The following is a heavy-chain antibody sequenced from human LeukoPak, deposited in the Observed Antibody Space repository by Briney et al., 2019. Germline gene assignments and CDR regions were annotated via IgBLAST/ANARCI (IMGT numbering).Heavy chain of an antibody. D-gene: IGHD3-22*01. V-gene: IGHV3-13*01. CDR2: IGAGADT. J-gene: IGHJ5*02. Sequence: PGGSLRLSCAASGFSFSNSDMHWVRQATGKGLEWVSAIGAGADTYYPDSVKGRFTISRDNAKNTLNLQMNSLRAEDTAVYYCARDLGQYYDTSDNWFDPRGQGTLVTVSS. CDR3: ARDLGQYYDTSDNWFDP. CDR1: GFSFSNSD.